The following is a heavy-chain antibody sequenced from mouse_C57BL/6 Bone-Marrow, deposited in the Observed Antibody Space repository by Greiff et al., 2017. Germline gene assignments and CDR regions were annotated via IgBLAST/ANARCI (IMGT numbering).Heavy chain of an antibody. Sequence: EVMLVESGGGLVKPGGSLKLSCAASGFTFSDYGMHWVRQAPEKGLEWVAYISSGSSTIYYADTVKGRFTISRDNAKNTLFLQMTSLRSEDTAMXYCARRYYYGSLGYFDVWGTGTTVTVSS. CDR2: ISSGSSTI. D-gene: IGHD1-1*01. CDR3: ARRYYYGSLGYFDV. J-gene: IGHJ1*03. V-gene: IGHV5-17*01. CDR1: GFTFSDYG.